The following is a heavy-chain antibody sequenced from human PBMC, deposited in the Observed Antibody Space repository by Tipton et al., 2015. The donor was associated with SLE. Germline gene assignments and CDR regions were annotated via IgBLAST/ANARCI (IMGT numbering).Heavy chain of an antibody. CDR3: ARGRGIAARRGVFDY. J-gene: IGHJ4*02. CDR1: GGSISSSSYY. Sequence: LRLSCTVSGGSISSSSYYWGWIRQPPGKGLEWIGSIYYSGSTNYNPSLKSRVTISVDTSKNQFSLKLSSVTAADTAVYYCARGRGIAARRGVFDYWGQGTLVTVSS. D-gene: IGHD6-6*01. CDR2: IYYSGST. V-gene: IGHV4-39*07.